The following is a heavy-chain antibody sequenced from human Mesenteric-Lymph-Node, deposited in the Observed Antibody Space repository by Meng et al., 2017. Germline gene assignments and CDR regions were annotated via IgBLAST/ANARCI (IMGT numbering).Heavy chain of an antibody. CDR2: ISGSGGST. V-gene: IGHV3-23*01. Sequence: GESLKISCAASGFTFSSYAMSWVRQAPGKGLEWVSAISGSGGSTYYADSVKGRFTISRDDSESTLHLQMNSLRAEDTAVYFCAKGTARTCSGINCYYFDYWGHGTPVTVSS. D-gene: IGHD2-15*01. CDR3: AKGTARTCSGINCYYFDY. J-gene: IGHJ4*01. CDR1: GFTFSSYA.